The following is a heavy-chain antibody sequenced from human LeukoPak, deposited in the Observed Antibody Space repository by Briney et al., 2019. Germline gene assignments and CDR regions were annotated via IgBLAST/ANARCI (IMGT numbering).Heavy chain of an antibody. J-gene: IGHJ4*02. CDR2: ISWNSGSI. Sequence: PGGSLRLSCAASGFTFDDYAMHWVRQAPGKGLEWVSSISWNSGSIGYADSVKGRFTISRDNAKNSLYLQMNSLRAEDTALYYCAMGGHYCDSSGYYSSFDYWGQGTLVTVSS. CDR3: AMGGHYCDSSGYYSSFDY. CDR1: GFTFDDYA. D-gene: IGHD3-22*01. V-gene: IGHV3-9*01.